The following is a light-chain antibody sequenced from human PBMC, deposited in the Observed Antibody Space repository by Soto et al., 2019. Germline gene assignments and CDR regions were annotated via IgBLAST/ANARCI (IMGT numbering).Light chain of an antibody. CDR3: SSYTTSSII. CDR1: SSDVGGYIY. V-gene: IGLV2-14*01. Sequence: QSALTQPASVSESPGQSITISCTGTSSDVGGYIYVSWYQHHPGKAPKLMIYEVSNRPSGVSNRFSGSKSGNTASLTISGLQAEDEADYYCSSYTTSSIIFGTGTKLTVL. J-gene: IGLJ1*01. CDR2: EVS.